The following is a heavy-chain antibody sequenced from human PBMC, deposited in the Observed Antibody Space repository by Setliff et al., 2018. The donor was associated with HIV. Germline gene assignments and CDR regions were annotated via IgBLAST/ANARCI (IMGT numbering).Heavy chain of an antibody. Sequence: PSETLSLTCTVSGGSISTSRYYWGWIRQPPGKGLEWIGSINYRGNTYYNPSLKSRAAISVDTSTNQISLKLSSVTAADTAVYYCASLDGSESPYIYYYYMDVWGKGTAVTVSS. CDR3: ASLDGSESPYIYYYYMDV. CDR2: INYRGNT. CDR1: GGSISTSRYY. D-gene: IGHD3-10*01. J-gene: IGHJ6*03. V-gene: IGHV4-39*01.